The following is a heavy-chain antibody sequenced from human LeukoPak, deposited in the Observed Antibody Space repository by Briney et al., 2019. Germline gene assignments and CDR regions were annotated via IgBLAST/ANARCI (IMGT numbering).Heavy chain of an antibody. CDR3: ARPIYSGSYRHAFDI. Sequence: SETLSLTCTVSGGSISSSSYYWGWIRQPPAKGLEWIGSIYYSGSTYYNPSLKSRVTISVDTSKNQISLKLSSVTAADTAVYYCARPIYSGSYRHAFDIWGQGTMVTVSS. D-gene: IGHD1-26*01. CDR1: GGSISSSSYY. V-gene: IGHV4-39*01. CDR2: IYYSGST. J-gene: IGHJ3*02.